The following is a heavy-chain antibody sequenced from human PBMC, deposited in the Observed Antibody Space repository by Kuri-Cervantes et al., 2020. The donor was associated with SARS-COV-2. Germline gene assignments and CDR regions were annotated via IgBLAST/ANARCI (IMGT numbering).Heavy chain of an antibody. J-gene: IGHJ4*02. V-gene: IGHV3-23*01. Sequence: GGSLRLSCAASGFTFGSYVMNWVRQAPGKGLEWVSTISVSGGSTYYADSVKGRFTISRDSSENTLHLQMNSLRAEDTAVYYCARAYCGGDCEFDYWGQGTLVTVSS. D-gene: IGHD2-21*02. CDR3: ARAYCGGDCEFDY. CDR2: ISVSGGST. CDR1: GFTFGSYV.